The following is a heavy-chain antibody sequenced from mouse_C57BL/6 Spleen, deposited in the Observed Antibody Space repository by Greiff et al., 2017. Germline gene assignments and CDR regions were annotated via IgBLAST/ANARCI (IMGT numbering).Heavy chain of an antibody. Sequence: EVMLVESEGGLVQPGSSMKLSCTASGFTFSDYYMAWVRQVPEKGLEWVANINYDGSSTYYLDSLKSRFIISRDNAKNILYLQMSILKSEDTATYYCAREDYDYDGDYFDYWGQGTTLTVSS. V-gene: IGHV5-16*01. D-gene: IGHD2-4*01. CDR2: INYDGSST. J-gene: IGHJ2*01. CDR1: GFTFSDYY. CDR3: AREDYDYDGDYFDY.